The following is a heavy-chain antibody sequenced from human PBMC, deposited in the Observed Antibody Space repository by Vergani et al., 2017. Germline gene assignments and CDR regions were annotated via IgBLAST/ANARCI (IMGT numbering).Heavy chain of an antibody. Sequence: QVQLVESGGGVVQPGTSLRLSCVVSGFALNRHAMYWVRQAPGKGLEWVVGISFDATNEYYPDLVKGRFTISRDIAKYTLYLQVRSLRLEDTGVYHCVRDRGLCAGGRCYTEAWDYWGQGTPVTVSS. CDR3: VRDRGLCAGGRCYTEAWDY. CDR1: GFALNRHA. V-gene: IGHV3-30-3*01. CDR2: ISFDATNE. D-gene: IGHD2-2*02. J-gene: IGHJ4*02.